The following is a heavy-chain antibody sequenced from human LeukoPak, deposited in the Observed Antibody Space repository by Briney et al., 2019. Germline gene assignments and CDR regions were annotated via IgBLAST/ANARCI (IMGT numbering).Heavy chain of an antibody. D-gene: IGHD3-10*02. V-gene: IGHV3-20*04. J-gene: IGHJ6*04. CDR2: INWNGDSR. CDR1: GFKFDDYG. CDR3: AELGITMIGGV. Sequence: GGSLRLSCTASGFKFDDYGMTWVRPAPGKGLEWVSDINWNGDSRGYAHSVRGRFTIYRDNSKNSLYLQMNSLRAEDTAVYYCAELGITMIGGVWGKGTTVTISS.